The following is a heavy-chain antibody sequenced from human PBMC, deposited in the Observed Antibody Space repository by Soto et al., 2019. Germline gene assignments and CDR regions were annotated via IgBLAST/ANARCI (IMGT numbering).Heavy chain of an antibody. CDR2: ISYDGCNK. CDR3: AKDRDGDYVIPYYYYYGMDV. D-gene: IGHD4-17*01. CDR1: GFTFSSYG. Sequence: QVQLVESGGGVVQPGRSLRLSCAASGFTFSSYGMHWVRQAPGKGLEWVAVISYDGCNKYYADSVKGRFTISRDNSKNTLYLQMNSLRAEDTAVYYCAKDRDGDYVIPYYYYYGMDVWGQGTTVTVSS. V-gene: IGHV3-30*18. J-gene: IGHJ6*02.